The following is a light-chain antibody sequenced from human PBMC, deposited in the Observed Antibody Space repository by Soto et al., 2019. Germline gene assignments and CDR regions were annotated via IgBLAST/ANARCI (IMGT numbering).Light chain of an antibody. CDR3: QQSYSLPWT. J-gene: IGKJ1*01. CDR2: SAS. Sequence: DIQMTQSPSSLSASVGDRVTITCRASQTINSGLNWYQQKPGRAPRLLIYSASSFQSGVPSRFSGSGSGTDFTLTISSLQPEDFATYHCQQSYSLPWTFGQGAKADIK. CDR1: QTINSG. V-gene: IGKV1-39*01.